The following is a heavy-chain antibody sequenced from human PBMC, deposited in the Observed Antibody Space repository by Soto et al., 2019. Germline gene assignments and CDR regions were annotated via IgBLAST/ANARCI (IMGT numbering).Heavy chain of an antibody. Sequence: VQLQESGPGLVKPSGTLSLTCAVSGGSISSGNWWSWVRQSPRKGLEWIGEISHSGNTNHNPSLKSRVTISIDKSKNQFSLTLTSVTAADTAVYYCASHRGNTYGTYDYWGQGTLGTVSS. CDR3: ASHRGNTYGTYDY. D-gene: IGHD5-18*01. J-gene: IGHJ4*02. CDR1: GGSISSGNW. CDR2: ISHSGNT. V-gene: IGHV4-4*02.